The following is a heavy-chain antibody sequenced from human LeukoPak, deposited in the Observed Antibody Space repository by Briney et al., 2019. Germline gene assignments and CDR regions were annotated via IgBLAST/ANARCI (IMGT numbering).Heavy chain of an antibody. D-gene: IGHD2-15*01. Sequence: GGSLRLSCAASGFTFSSYWMHWVRQAPGKGLVRVSRINSGGGSTSYADSVKGRFTISRDNAKNTLNLQMNSLRAEDTAVYYCSRDYHGGSYYYYYYMDVWGKGATVTVSS. J-gene: IGHJ6*03. CDR3: SRDYHGGSYYYYYYMDV. V-gene: IGHV3-74*01. CDR1: GFTFSSYW. CDR2: INSGGGST.